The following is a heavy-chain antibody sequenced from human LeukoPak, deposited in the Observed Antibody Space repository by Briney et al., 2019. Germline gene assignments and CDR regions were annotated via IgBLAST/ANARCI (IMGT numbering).Heavy chain of an antibody. J-gene: IGHJ4*02. V-gene: IGHV4-59*08. CDR2: IYYSGST. Sequence: PSETLSLTCAVSGGSISSYYWSWIRQPPGKGLEWIGYIYYSGSTNYNPSLKSRVTISVDTSKNQFSLKLSSVTAADTAVYYCARLAAVITSPADYFDYWGQGTLVTVSS. CDR1: GGSISSYY. CDR3: ARLAAVITSPADYFDY. D-gene: IGHD3-16*01.